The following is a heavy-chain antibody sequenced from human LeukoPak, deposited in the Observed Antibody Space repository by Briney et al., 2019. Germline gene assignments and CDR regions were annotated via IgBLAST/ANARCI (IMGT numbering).Heavy chain of an antibody. CDR2: IYSGGST. CDR1: GFTVSSNY. CDR3: ARVVIAAAGRGLDY. V-gene: IGHV3-66*02. Sequence: GGSLRLSCAASGFTVSSNYMSWVRQAPGKGLEWVSVIYSGGSTYYADSVKGRFTISRDNSKNTLYLQMNSLRAEDTAVYYRARVVIAAAGRGLDYWGQGTLVTVSS. D-gene: IGHD6-13*01. J-gene: IGHJ4*02.